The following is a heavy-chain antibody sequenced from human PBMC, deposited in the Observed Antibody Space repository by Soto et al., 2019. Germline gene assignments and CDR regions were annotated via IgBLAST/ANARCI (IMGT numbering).Heavy chain of an antibody. CDR3: ARDRIGYCSSTSCPPIPNWIDP. V-gene: IGHV4-59*01. CDR2: IYYSGST. D-gene: IGHD2-2*01. Sequence: TSETLSLTCTVSGGSISSYYWSWIRQPPGKGLEWIGYIYYSGSTNYNPSLKSRVTISVDTSKNQFSLKLSSVTAADTAVYYCARDRIGYCSSTSCPPIPNWIDPSGQATLVTVSS. CDR1: GGSISSYY. J-gene: IGHJ5*02.